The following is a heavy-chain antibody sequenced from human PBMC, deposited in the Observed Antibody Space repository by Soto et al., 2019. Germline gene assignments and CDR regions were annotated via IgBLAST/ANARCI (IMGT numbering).Heavy chain of an antibody. Sequence: QLQLQESGSGLVKPSQTLSLTCAVSGGSISSGGYSWSWIRQPPGKGLEWIGYIYHSGSTYYNPSLKSRVPISVDRSKTQFSRKLSSVTATDTAVYYCASGAPVVNDYWGQGTLVTVSS. J-gene: IGHJ4*02. D-gene: IGHD3-22*01. CDR2: IYHSGST. V-gene: IGHV4-30-2*01. CDR1: GGSISSGGYS. CDR3: ASGAPVVNDY.